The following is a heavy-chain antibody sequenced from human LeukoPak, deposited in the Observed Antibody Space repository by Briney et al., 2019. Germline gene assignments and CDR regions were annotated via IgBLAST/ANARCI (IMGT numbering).Heavy chain of an antibody. CDR2: IYSGGST. CDR1: GFTVSSNY. CDR3: ARHYYDILTGYYYFDY. Sequence: GGSLRLSCAASGFTVSSNYMSWVRQAPGKGLEWVSVIYSGGSTNYADSVKGRFTISRDNSKNTLYLQMNSLRAEDTAVYYCARHYYDILTGYYYFDYWGQGTLVTVSS. J-gene: IGHJ4*02. D-gene: IGHD3-9*01. V-gene: IGHV3-53*01.